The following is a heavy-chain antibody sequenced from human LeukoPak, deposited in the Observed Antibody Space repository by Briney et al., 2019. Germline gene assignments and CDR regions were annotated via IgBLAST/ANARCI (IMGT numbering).Heavy chain of an antibody. D-gene: IGHD6-13*01. CDR1: GFTFSAYA. J-gene: IGHJ4*02. V-gene: IGHV3-30*04. Sequence: GGSLRLSCAASGFTFSAYAMSWVRQAPGKGLEWVAVISYDGSNKYYADSVKGRFTISRDNSKNTLYLQMNSLRAEDTAVYYCARGGGVTYSSSWFDYWGQGTLVTVSS. CDR2: ISYDGSNK. CDR3: ARGGGVTYSSSWFDY.